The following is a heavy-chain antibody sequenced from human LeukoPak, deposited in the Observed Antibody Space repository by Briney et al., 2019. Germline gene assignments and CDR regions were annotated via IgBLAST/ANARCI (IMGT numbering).Heavy chain of an antibody. CDR2: IYSGGNT. Sequence: PGGSLRLSCAASGFTVSINYMSWGRQAPGKGLEWVSVIYSGGNTYYADSVKGRFTISRDNSKNTLFLQMNSLRAEDTAVYYCARDRRYYDTSGYYDWGQGTLVTVSS. CDR3: ARDRRYYDTSGYYD. J-gene: IGHJ4*02. D-gene: IGHD3-22*01. V-gene: IGHV3-53*01. CDR1: GFTVSINY.